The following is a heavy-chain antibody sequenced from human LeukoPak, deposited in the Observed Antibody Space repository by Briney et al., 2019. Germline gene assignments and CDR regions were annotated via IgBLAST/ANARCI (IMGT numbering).Heavy chain of an antibody. J-gene: IGHJ4*02. Sequence: SETLSLTCSVSFPVTNGFHWAWIRQPPGKGLEFMGYVHHTGTTYYNPSLNSRATISVDTSKYQFPLRLTSVTAADTAVYFCAKGIPFDFWGQGRLVTVSS. V-gene: IGHV4-38-2*02. CDR2: VHHTGTT. D-gene: IGHD2-2*02. CDR1: FPVTNGFH. CDR3: AKGIPFDF.